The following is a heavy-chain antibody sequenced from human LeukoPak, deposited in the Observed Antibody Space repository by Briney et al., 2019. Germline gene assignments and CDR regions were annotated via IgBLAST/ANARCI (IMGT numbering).Heavy chain of an antibody. J-gene: IGHJ4*02. Sequence: SVKVSCKASGGTFSSYATSWVRQAPGQGLEWMGGIIPIFGTANYAQKFQGRVTITADESTSTAYMELSSLRSEDTAVYYCASYFGSSWSPAPDYWGQGTLVTVSS. V-gene: IGHV1-69*13. D-gene: IGHD6-13*01. CDR3: ASYFGSSWSPAPDY. CDR1: GGTFSSYA. CDR2: IIPIFGTA.